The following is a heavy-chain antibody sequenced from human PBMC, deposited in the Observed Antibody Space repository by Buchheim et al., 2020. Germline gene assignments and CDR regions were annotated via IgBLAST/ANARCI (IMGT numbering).Heavy chain of an antibody. CDR3: AKHLDF. V-gene: IGHV3-30*18. J-gene: IGHJ4*02. CDR2: ISYDGSNK. CDR1: GFTFSSYG. Sequence: QVQLVESGGGVVQPGRSLRLSCAASGFTFSSYGMHWVRQAPGKGLEWVAVISYDGSNKYYADSVKGRFTISRDNSKNTRYLQMNSLRAEDTAVYYCAKHLDFWGQGTL.